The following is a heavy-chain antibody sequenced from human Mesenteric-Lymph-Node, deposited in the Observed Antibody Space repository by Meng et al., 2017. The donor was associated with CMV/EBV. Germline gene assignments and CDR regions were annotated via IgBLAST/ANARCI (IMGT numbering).Heavy chain of an antibody. CDR1: GGSLNISDYY. V-gene: IGHV4-39*01. D-gene: IGHD1-26*01. Sequence: YAGCGGSLNISDYYWGWSRQPPGEGVEWSRGISYIGRSYNNPYKKSLESRVTISVDISKKQLSLNLSSVTAADTVVYYCARQVGIGPWGQGTLVTVSS. CDR2: ISYIGRS. CDR3: ARQVGIGP. J-gene: IGHJ5*02.